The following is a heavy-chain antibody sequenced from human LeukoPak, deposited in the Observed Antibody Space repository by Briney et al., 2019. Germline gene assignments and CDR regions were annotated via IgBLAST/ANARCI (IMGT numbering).Heavy chain of an antibody. J-gene: IGHJ6*02. CDR3: ARDEGGNYSGMDV. CDR1: GYTFTYYG. Sequence: ASVKVSCKASGYTFTYYGISWVRQAPGQGLEWMGWISADNGKTNYAQKFQGRVTVTRDTPTSTAYMELGSLRSDDTAVYYCARDEGGNYSGMDVWGQGTTVTVSS. CDR2: ISADNGKT. V-gene: IGHV1-18*01.